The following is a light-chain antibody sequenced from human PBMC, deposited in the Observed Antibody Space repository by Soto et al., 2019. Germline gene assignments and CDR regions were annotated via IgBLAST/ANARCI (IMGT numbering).Light chain of an antibody. CDR2: DAS. CDR1: QSISSN. V-gene: IGKV3-11*01. Sequence: EIVLTQSPATLSLSPGERATLSCRASQSISSNLAWYQQKPGQAPRLLIYDASKRATGFPARFSGSGSGTDFTLTISSLEPEDFAVYYCQQRSNWPRTFGQGTKVEIK. J-gene: IGKJ2*01. CDR3: QQRSNWPRT.